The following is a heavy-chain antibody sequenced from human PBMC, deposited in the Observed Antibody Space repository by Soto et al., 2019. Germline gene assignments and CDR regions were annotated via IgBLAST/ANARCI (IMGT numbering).Heavy chain of an antibody. CDR2: IYYSGST. D-gene: IGHD2-15*01. Sequence: SETLSLTCTVSGGSISSYYWSWIRQPPGKGLEWIGYIYYSGSTNYNPSLKSRVTISVDTSKNQFSLKLSSVTAADTAVYYCASRYCSGGSCSTDSYYYGMDVWGQGTTVTVSS. J-gene: IGHJ6*02. CDR1: GGSISSYY. CDR3: ASRYCSGGSCSTDSYYYGMDV. V-gene: IGHV4-59*01.